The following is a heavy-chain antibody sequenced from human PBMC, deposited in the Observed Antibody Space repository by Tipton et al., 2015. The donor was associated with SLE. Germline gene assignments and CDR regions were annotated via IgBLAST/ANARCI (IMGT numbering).Heavy chain of an antibody. V-gene: IGHV1-18*01. CDR3: ARAGFRDDAFDI. D-gene: IGHD3-10*01. Sequence: QLVQSGAEVKKPGASVKVSCKASGYNFRSFAISWVRQAPGQGLEWMGWISGYNGHTNYAQKFQGRVTMTTDTSTTTAYMDLRSLGSDDTAVYYCARAGFRDDAFDIWGHGTLVTVSS. CDR1: GYNFRSFA. CDR2: ISGYNGHT. J-gene: IGHJ3*02.